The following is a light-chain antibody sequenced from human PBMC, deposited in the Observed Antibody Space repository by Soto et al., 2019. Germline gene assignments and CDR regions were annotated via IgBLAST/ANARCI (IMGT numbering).Light chain of an antibody. CDR2: AAS. V-gene: IGKV1-39*01. CDR1: QSINRI. CDR3: QQSYSPPPVT. Sequence: DIQMTQSPSSLSASVGDRVTITCRASQSINRILNWYQQKPGKAPKLLIYAASSLQSGVPSRFSGSGSGTDFTLTISSLQPEDFATYYCQQSYSPPPVTFGQGTRLEIK. J-gene: IGKJ5*01.